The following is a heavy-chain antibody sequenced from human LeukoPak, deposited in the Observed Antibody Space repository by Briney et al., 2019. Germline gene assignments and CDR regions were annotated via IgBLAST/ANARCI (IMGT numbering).Heavy chain of an antibody. J-gene: IGHJ4*02. CDR2: IYSGGST. CDR3: ARDSVDTAMIDY. V-gene: IGHV3-66*02. Sequence: GGSLRRSCAASGFTVSSNYMSWVRQAPGKGLEWVSVIYSGGSTYYADSVKGRFTISRDNSKNTLYLQMNSLRAEDTAVYYCARDSVDTAMIDYWGQGTLVTVSS. CDR1: GFTVSSNY. D-gene: IGHD5-18*01.